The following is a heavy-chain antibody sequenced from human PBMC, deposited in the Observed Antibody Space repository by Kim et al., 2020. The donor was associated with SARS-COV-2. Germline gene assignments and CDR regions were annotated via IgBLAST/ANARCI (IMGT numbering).Heavy chain of an antibody. Sequence: RYAKSVKGRFTASTDNTKNMLYLHMNSLRAEDTAVYYCASSVAVGGAVDIWGQGTMVTVSS. CDR3: ASSVAVGGAVDI. D-gene: IGHD6-19*01. V-gene: IGHV3-74*01. J-gene: IGHJ3*02.